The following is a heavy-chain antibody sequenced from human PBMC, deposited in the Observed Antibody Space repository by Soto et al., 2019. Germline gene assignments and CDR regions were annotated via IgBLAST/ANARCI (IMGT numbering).Heavy chain of an antibody. CDR2: IIPIFGTA. J-gene: IGHJ3*02. CDR3: ASDRELRFLEWSDAFDI. Sequence: ASVKVSCKASGGTFSSYAISWVRQAPGQGLEWMGGIIPIFGTANYAQKFQGRVTITADESTSTAYMELSSLRSEDTAVYYCASDRELRFLEWSDAFDIWGQGTMVTVSS. V-gene: IGHV1-69*13. CDR1: GGTFSSYA. D-gene: IGHD3-3*01.